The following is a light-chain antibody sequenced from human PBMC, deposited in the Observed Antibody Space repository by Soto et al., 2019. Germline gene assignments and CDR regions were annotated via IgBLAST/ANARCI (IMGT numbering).Light chain of an antibody. V-gene: IGLV1-44*01. J-gene: IGLJ2*01. CDR3: AVCDDSLNGWA. CDR1: DSNIGSNT. Sequence: QSVLTQPSSVSGTPGQRVTISCSGSDSNIGSNTVNWYQQLPGAAPQLLIYTNFQRPSGIPDRFSGSKSVTSASLAIGGLQSEDEAHYYCAVCDDSLNGWAFGGGTTLTVL. CDR2: TNF.